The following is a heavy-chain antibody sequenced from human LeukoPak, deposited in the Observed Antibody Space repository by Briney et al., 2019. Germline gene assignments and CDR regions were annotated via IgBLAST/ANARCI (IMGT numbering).Heavy chain of an antibody. J-gene: IGHJ4*02. CDR3: AKDQTRNYYGSGSYDY. D-gene: IGHD3-10*01. CDR2: ISGSGGST. CDR1: GFTFRRYG. Sequence: GGTLRLSCAASGFTFRRYGMSWVRQAPGKGLEWVSAISGSGGSTYYADSVKGRFTISRDNSKNTLYLQMNSLRAEDTAVYYCAKDQTRNYYGSGSYDYWGQGTLVTVSS. V-gene: IGHV3-23*01.